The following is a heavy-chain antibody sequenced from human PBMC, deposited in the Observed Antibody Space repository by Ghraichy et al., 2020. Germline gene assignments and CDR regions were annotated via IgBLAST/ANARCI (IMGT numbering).Heavy chain of an antibody. Sequence: SETLSLTCAVYGGSFSGYYWNWIRQPPGKGLEWIGEINHSGSTNYNPSLKSRVTISVDTSKNQFSLKLSSVTAADTAVYYCARELWGSGPLDYWGQGTLVTVSS. D-gene: IGHD3-10*01. CDR2: INHSGST. CDR3: ARELWGSGPLDY. J-gene: IGHJ4*02. V-gene: IGHV4-34*01. CDR1: GGSFSGYY.